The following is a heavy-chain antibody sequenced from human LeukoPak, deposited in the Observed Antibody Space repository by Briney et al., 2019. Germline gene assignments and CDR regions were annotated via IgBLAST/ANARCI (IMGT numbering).Heavy chain of an antibody. Sequence: VASVKVSCKASGYTFTSYGISWVRQATGQGLEWMGWVNPNSGNTGYAQNFQGRVTMTTNTSITTAYMELSSLRSEDTAVYYCARASKTWMVTAIKDYYFDYWGQGTLVTVAS. V-gene: IGHV1-8*02. CDR3: ARASKTWMVTAIKDYYFDY. CDR1: GYTFTSYG. J-gene: IGHJ4*02. D-gene: IGHD2-21*02. CDR2: VNPNSGNT.